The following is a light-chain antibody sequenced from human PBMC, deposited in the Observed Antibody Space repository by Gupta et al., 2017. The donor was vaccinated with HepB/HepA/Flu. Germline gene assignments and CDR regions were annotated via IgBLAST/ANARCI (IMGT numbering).Light chain of an antibody. Sequence: EIVMTQFPLSLSVTPGEAASISCRSSQSLLKSNGYNYLDWYLQKPGQSPQLLIYSGSDRAPGVPDRFGGSGSGTEFTLKISRVEAEDVGIYYCMQALQSPRTFGQGTKVEIK. J-gene: IGKJ1*01. V-gene: IGKV2-28*01. CDR1: QSLLKSNGYNY. CDR3: MQALQSPRT. CDR2: SGS.